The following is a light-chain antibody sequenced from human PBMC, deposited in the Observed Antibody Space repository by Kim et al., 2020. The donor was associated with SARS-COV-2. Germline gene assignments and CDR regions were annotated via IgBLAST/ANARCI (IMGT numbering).Light chain of an antibody. V-gene: IGLV1-44*01. CDR1: SSNIGNNG. J-gene: IGLJ7*01. CDR2: DNN. Sequence: QSALSQSPSASGTPGQRVTISCSGNSSNIGNNGVNWYQQLPGTAPKLLIYDNNLRPSGVPGRFSGSKSGTSASLAISGLQSEDEADYYCAAWDDSLSGAVFGGGTQLTVL. CDR3: AAWDDSLSGAV.